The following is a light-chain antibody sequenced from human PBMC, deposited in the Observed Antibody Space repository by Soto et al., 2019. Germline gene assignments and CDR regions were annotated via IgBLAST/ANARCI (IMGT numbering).Light chain of an antibody. J-gene: IGKJ5*01. CDR1: QSLITRY. V-gene: IGKV3-20*01. CDR2: GAS. Sequence: EIVLTQSPGTLSLFPGERATLSCRASQSLITRYLAWYQQKPGQAPRLLIYGASSRATGIPDRFSGSGSVTDFTLNISRLEPEDFAVYSCQQYGTSPTFGQGTRLEIK. CDR3: QQYGTSPT.